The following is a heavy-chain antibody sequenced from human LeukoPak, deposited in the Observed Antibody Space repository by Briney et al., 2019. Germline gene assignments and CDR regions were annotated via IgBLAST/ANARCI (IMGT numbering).Heavy chain of an antibody. D-gene: IGHD3-22*01. Sequence: PSETLSLTCAGYGGSFSGYYWSWIRQPPGKGLEWIGERYHSGSTNYNPSLKSRVTISVDTSKNQFSLKLSSVTAADTAVYFCARGPPTDYYDSSGFYYVFDYWGQGTLVTVSS. CDR3: ARGPPTDYYDSSGFYYVFDY. J-gene: IGHJ4*02. CDR1: GGSFSGYY. CDR2: RYHSGST. V-gene: IGHV4-34*01.